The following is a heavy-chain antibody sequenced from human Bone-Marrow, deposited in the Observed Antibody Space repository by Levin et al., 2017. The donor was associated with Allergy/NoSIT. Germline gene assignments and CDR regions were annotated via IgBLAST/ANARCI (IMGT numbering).Heavy chain of an antibody. J-gene: IGHJ3*02. CDR1: RGSISSGGYS. Sequence: SETLSLTCAVSRGSISSGGYSWSWIRQPPGKGLEWIGYIYQTGSAYYNPSLESRVTISVDISTNQYFLNLTSVTAAATAVYFCARAGYRKDAFDIWGQGTLVTVSS. CDR2: IYQTGSA. V-gene: IGHV4-30-2*01. D-gene: IGHD1-1*01. CDR3: ARAGYRKDAFDI.